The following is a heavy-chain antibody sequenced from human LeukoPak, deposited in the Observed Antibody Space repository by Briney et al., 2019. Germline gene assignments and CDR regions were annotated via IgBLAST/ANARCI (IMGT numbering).Heavy chain of an antibody. CDR3: ARHRRGYSGGGYYQRSFDY. CDR2: IYYSGST. V-gene: IGHV4-39*01. D-gene: IGHD5-12*01. Sequence: SETLSLTCTVSGGSISSSSYYWGWIRQPPGKGLEWIGSIYYSGSTYYNPSLKRRVTISVDTSKNQFSLKLSSVTAADTAVYYCARHRRGYSGGGYYQRSFDYWGQGTLVTVSS. J-gene: IGHJ4*02. CDR1: GGSISSSSYY.